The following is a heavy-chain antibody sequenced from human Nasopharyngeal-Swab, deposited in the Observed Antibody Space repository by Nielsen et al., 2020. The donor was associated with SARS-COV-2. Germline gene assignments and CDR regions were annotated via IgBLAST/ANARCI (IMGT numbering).Heavy chain of an antibody. CDR2: ISSSGSTI. Sequence: GESLKISCAASAFTFSSCTFHWVRQAPGKGLEWVSYISSSGSTIYYADSVKGRFTISRDNAKNSLYLQMNSLRAEDTAVYYCAREGENDSSGYFSDAFDIWGQGTMVTVSS. V-gene: IGHV3-48*03. CDR3: AREGENDSSGYFSDAFDI. J-gene: IGHJ3*02. D-gene: IGHD3-22*01. CDR1: AFTFSSCT.